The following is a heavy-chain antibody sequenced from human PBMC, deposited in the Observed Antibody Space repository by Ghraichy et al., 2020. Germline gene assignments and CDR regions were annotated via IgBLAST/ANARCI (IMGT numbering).Heavy chain of an antibody. CDR2: IYHSGST. Sequence: SETLSLTCAVSGGSISSGGYSWSWIRQPPGKGLEWIGYIYHSGSTYYNPSLKSRVTISVDRSKNQFSLKLSSVTAADTAVYYCARVVDVVPRGEVRGMFDYWGQGTLVTVSS. CDR1: GGSISSGGYS. J-gene: IGHJ4*02. CDR3: ARVVDVVPRGEVRGMFDY. D-gene: IGHD2-21*01. V-gene: IGHV4-30-2*01.